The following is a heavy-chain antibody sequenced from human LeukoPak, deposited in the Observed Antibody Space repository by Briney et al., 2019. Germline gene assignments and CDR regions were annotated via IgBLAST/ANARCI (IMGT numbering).Heavy chain of an antibody. Sequence: PGGSLRLSCAASGFTVSSNYMTWVRQAPGQGLEWVSVIYSGGSTYYADSVKDRFTISRDNSKNMLYLQMNSLRAEDTAVYYCERGGDSLPYWDQATLVTVSS. CDR1: GFTVSSNY. D-gene: IGHD3-10*01. CDR2: IYSGGST. J-gene: IGHJ4*02. V-gene: IGHV3-66*01. CDR3: ERGGDSLPY.